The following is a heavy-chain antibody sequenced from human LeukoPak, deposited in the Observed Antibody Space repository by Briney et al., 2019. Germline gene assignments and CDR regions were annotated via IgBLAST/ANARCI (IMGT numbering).Heavy chain of an antibody. Sequence: SETLSLTCAVYGGSFSGYYWSWIRQPPGKGLEWIGEINHSGSTNYNPSLKSRVTISVDTSKNQFSLKLSSVTAADTAVYYCARDQDYSSSWYRDYWGQGTLVTVSS. V-gene: IGHV4-34*01. CDR1: GGSFSGYY. D-gene: IGHD6-13*01. J-gene: IGHJ4*02. CDR3: ARDQDYSSSWYRDY. CDR2: INHSGST.